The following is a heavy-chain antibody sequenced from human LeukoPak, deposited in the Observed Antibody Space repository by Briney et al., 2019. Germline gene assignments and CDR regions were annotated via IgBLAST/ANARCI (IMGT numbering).Heavy chain of an antibody. CDR3: VRDASSHFGY. D-gene: IGHD6-13*01. CDR2: INRDGSST. V-gene: IGHV3-74*01. CDR1: GFTFRSYW. J-gene: IGHJ4*02. Sequence: PGGTLRLSCAASGFTFRSYWMHWVRQAPGKGLVWVSRINRDGSSTNHADSVKRRSTISRGNAKHTLYLQMNSRRAEDTAVYYCVRDASSHFGYWAREPWSPSPQ.